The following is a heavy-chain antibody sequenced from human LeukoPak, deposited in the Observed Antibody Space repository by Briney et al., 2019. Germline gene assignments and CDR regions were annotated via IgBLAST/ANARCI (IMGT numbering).Heavy chain of an antibody. D-gene: IGHD2-15*01. V-gene: IGHV3-30*04. CDR3: ARGIVVVVTATSNWFDP. Sequence: PGGSLRLSCAPSGFTFSSYAKSGGRQAPGKGLGRVAGISYDGNNKFYADPVKGRFTISRDNSKNTLYMQMNSLRAEDTAVYYCARGIVVVVTATSNWFDPWGQGTLVTVSS. CDR2: ISYDGNNK. CDR1: GFTFSSYA. J-gene: IGHJ5*02.